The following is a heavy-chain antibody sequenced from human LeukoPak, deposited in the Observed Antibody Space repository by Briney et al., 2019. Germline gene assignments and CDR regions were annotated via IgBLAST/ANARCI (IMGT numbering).Heavy chain of an antibody. V-gene: IGHV3-30*02. D-gene: IGHD1-26*01. CDR2: IQYDGNTK. J-gene: IGHJ6*03. Sequence: QTGGSLRLSCVASGFTFTTYAMHWVRQAPGKGLEWVAFIQYDGNTKYYVDFVKGRFTISRDTSKNTLFLQMSSLRAEDTAVYYCAKRGGTYSYYYYMDVWGKGTTVTVSS. CDR1: GFTFTTYA. CDR3: AKRGGTYSYYYYMDV.